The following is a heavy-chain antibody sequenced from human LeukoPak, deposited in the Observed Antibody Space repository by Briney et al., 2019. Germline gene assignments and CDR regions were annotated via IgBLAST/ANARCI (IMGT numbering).Heavy chain of an antibody. V-gene: IGHV1-46*01. J-gene: IGHJ4*02. CDR1: GYTFTSYY. CDR3: ARTKAFGEWYFDY. Sequence: ASVKVSCKASGYTFTSYYMHWVRQAPGQGLEWMGIINPSGGSTSYAQKFQGRVTMTRDTSTSTAYMELRSLRSDDTAVYYCARTKAFGEWYFDYWGQGTLVTVSS. D-gene: IGHD3-10*01. CDR2: INPSGGST.